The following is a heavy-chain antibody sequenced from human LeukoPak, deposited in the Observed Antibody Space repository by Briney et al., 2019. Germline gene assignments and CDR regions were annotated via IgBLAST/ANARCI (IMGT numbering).Heavy chain of an antibody. Sequence: GGSLRLSCTASGFRFSNYAMNWARQAPGKGLEWVSVISGGGSSTNYADSVKGRFTISRDNDRNSLYLQMNSLRAEDTAVYYCARWRGNSYFDYWGQGTLVTVSS. D-gene: IGHD6-6*01. CDR3: ARWRGNSYFDY. CDR2: ISGGGSST. J-gene: IGHJ4*02. CDR1: GFRFSNYA. V-gene: IGHV3-23*01.